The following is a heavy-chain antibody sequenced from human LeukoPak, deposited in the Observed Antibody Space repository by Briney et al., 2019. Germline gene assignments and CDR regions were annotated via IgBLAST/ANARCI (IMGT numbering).Heavy chain of an antibody. D-gene: IGHD3-10*01. Sequence: SVKVSCKASGGTFSSYAISWVRQAPGQGLEWMGGIIPIFGTANYAQKFQGRVTMTRDTSTSTAYMELSRLRSDDTAVYHCARGHGSYYYYMDVWGKGTTVTVSS. CDR2: IIPIFGTA. J-gene: IGHJ6*03. CDR1: GGTFSSYA. CDR3: ARGHGSYYYYMDV. V-gene: IGHV1-69*05.